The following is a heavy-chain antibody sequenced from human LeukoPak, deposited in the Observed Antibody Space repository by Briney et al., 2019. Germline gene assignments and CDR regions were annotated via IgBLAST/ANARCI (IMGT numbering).Heavy chain of an antibody. D-gene: IGHD3-9*01. Sequence: SETLSLTCTVSGGSIGSYYWSWIRQPPGKGLEWVGYIYDSGSTSYNPSLKSRVTISVDTSKNQFSLKVTSVTAADTAVYYCARSKDILTGYCFDYWGQGTLVTVSS. J-gene: IGHJ4*02. CDR2: IYDSGST. CDR3: ARSKDILTGYCFDY. CDR1: GGSIGSYY. V-gene: IGHV4-59*01.